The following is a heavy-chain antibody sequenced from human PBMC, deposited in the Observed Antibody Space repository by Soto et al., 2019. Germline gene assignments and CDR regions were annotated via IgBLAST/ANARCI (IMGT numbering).Heavy chain of an antibody. D-gene: IGHD6-19*01. CDR2: IIPIFGTA. CDR3: ARDGVGSSGWSNAVYFDY. J-gene: IGHJ4*02. CDR1: GGTFSSYA. Sequence: SVKVSCKASGGTFSSYAISWVRQAPGQGLEWMGGIIPIFGTANYAQKFQGRVTITADESTSTAYMELSSLRSEDTAVYYCARDGVGSSGWSNAVYFDYWGQGTLVTVSS. V-gene: IGHV1-69*13.